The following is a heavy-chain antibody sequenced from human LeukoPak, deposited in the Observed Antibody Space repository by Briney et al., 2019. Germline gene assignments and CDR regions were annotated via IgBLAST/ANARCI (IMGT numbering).Heavy chain of an antibody. CDR1: GGSISSSSYY. D-gene: IGHD4-23*01. V-gene: IGHV4-39*01. Sequence: SETLSLTCTVSGGSISSSSYYWGWIRQPPGKGLEWIGSIFYGGNTYYSPSLKSRVTISVDTSKNQFSLKLTSVTAADTAVHYCATLTVVNRLDYWGQGTLVTVSS. CDR2: IFYGGNT. J-gene: IGHJ4*02. CDR3: ATLTVVNRLDY.